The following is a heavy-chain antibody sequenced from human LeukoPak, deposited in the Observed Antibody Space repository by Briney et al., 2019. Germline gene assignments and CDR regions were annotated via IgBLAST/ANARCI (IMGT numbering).Heavy chain of an antibody. Sequence: GGSLRLSCAASGFTFSSYGMHWVRQAPGKGLEWVAVISYDGSNKYYADSVKGRFTISRDNSKNTLYLQMSSLRAEDTAVYFCAKDYYYGSGSQDYFDYWGQGTLVTVSS. V-gene: IGHV3-30*18. D-gene: IGHD3-10*01. J-gene: IGHJ4*02. CDR2: ISYDGSNK. CDR3: AKDYYYGSGSQDYFDY. CDR1: GFTFSSYG.